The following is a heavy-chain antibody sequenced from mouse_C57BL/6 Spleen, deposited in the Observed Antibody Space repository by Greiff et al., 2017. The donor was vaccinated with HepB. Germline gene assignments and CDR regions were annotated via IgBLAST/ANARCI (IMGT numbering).Heavy chain of an antibody. J-gene: IGHJ2*01. V-gene: IGHV1-81*01. Sequence: VQLQQSGAELARSGASVKLSCKASGYTFTSYGISWVKQRTGQGLEWIGEIYPRSGNTYYNEKFKGKATLTADKSSSTAYMELRSLTSEDSAVYFCARSGGSSLDYWGQGTTLTVSS. CDR3: ARSGGSSLDY. CDR1: GYTFTSYG. CDR2: IYPRSGNT. D-gene: IGHD1-1*01.